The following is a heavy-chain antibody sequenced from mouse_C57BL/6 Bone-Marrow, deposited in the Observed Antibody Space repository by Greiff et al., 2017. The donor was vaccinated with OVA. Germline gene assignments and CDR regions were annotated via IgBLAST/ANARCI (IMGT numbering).Heavy chain of an antibody. Sequence: QVQLQQSGAELVKPGASVKLSCKASGYTFTSYWMHWVKQRPGQGLEWIGMIHPNSGSTNYNEKFKSKATLTVDKSSSTAYMQLSSLTSEDSAVYYCVRGQLRPSAIDYWGQGTSVTVSA. CDR1: GYTFTSYW. CDR3: VRGQLRPSAIDY. J-gene: IGHJ4*01. D-gene: IGHD3-2*02. V-gene: IGHV1-64*01. CDR2: IHPNSGST.